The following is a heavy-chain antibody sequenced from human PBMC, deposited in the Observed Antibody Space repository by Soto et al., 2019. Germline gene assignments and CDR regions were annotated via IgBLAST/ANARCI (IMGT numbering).Heavy chain of an antibody. CDR3: ARKVREMATIRRVNWFDP. D-gene: IGHD5-12*01. J-gene: IGHJ5*02. V-gene: IGHV1-8*01. CDR2: MNPNSGNT. CDR1: GYTFTSYD. Sequence: QVQLVQSGAEVKKPGASVKVSCKASGYTFTSYDINWVRQATGQGLEWMGWMNPNSGNTGYAQKFQGRVTMTRNTSISTAYMELSSLRSEDTAVYYCARKVREMATIRRVNWFDPWGQGTLVTVSS.